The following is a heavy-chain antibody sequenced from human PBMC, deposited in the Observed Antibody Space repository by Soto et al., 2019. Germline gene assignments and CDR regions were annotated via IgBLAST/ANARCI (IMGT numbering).Heavy chain of an antibody. V-gene: IGHV3-48*03. D-gene: IGHD6-19*01. Sequence: GGSLRLSCAASGFTFSSYEMNWVRQAPGKGLEWVSYISSSGSTIYYADSVKGRFTISRDNAKNSLYLQMNSLRAEDTAVYYCAREPRLTGYSSGWYGRHFDYWGQGTLVTVSS. CDR1: GFTFSSYE. CDR2: ISSSGSTI. CDR3: AREPRLTGYSSGWYGRHFDY. J-gene: IGHJ4*02.